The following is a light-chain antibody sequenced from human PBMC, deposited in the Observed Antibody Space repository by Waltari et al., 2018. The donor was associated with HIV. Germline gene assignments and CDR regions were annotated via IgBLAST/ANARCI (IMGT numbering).Light chain of an antibody. CDR1: TSHTGRNY. Sequence: QSVLTQPPSASGTPGQRVTISCSGTTSHTGRNYVSWYQQLPGTAPKLLIYRNNQRPSGVPDRFSGSKSGTSASLAISGLRSEDEADYYCATWNDSLSGYVFGTGTKVTV. CDR2: RNN. J-gene: IGLJ1*01. V-gene: IGLV1-47*01. CDR3: ATWNDSLSGYV.